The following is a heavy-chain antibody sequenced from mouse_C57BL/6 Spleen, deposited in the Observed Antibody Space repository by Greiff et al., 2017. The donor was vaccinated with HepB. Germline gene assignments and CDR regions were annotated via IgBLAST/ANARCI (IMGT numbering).Heavy chain of an antibody. Sequence: VQLQQSGPELVKPGASVKISCKASGYAFSSSWMNWVKQRPGKGLEWIGRIYPGDGDTNYNGKFKGKATLTADKSSSTAYMQLSSLTSVDSAVYFCARDSNYGDFDVWGTGTTVTVSS. CDR3: ARDSNYGDFDV. CDR1: GYAFSSSW. D-gene: IGHD2-5*01. V-gene: IGHV1-82*01. J-gene: IGHJ1*03. CDR2: IYPGDGDT.